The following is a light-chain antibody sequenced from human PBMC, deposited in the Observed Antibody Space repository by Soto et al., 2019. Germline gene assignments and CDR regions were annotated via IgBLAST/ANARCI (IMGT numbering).Light chain of an antibody. V-gene: IGKV3-20*01. CDR2: GAS. CDR3: QQYGSSPGFT. J-gene: IGKJ3*01. CDR1: QSVSSSY. Sequence: EIVLTQSPGTLSLSPGERATLSCRASQSVSSSYLAWYQQKPGQAPRLLIYGASSRATGIPDRFSGSGSGTDFTLTIRRLEPEDFAGYYCQQYGSSPGFTFGPGTKVDIK.